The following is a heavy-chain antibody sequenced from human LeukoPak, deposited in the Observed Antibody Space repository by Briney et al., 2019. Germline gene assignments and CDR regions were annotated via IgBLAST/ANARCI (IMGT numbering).Heavy chain of an antibody. J-gene: IGHJ1*01. CDR1: GFTFSSYA. D-gene: IGHD2-2*01. V-gene: IGHV3-23*01. CDR3: ANFHCSSTSCHLSGYFQH. CDR2: ISVSAGST. Sequence: GGSLRLSCAASGFTFSSYAMSWVRQAPGKGLDWVSAISVSAGSTYYADSVKGRFTISRDYSKDTLYLQMNSLRAEDTAVYYCANFHCSSTSCHLSGYFQHWGQGTLVTVSS.